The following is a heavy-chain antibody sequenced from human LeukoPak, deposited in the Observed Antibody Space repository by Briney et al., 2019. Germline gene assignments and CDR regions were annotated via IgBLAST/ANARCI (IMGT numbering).Heavy chain of an antibody. D-gene: IGHD3-10*01. CDR1: GFVFNSYP. J-gene: IGHJ4*02. V-gene: IGHV3-30*04. Sequence: GGSLRLSCAASGFVFNSYPMHWVRQAPGKGLVGVAVISNDGNNKYYADSVKGRFTISRDNFNNTLSLQMNGLRVEDTAVYYCARPDDSESFYRANHYWGRGTLVTVS. CDR2: ISNDGNNK. CDR3: ARPDDSESFYRANHY.